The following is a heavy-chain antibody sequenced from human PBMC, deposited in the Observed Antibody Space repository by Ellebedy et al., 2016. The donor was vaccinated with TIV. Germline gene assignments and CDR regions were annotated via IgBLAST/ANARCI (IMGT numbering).Heavy chain of an antibody. D-gene: IGHD3-10*01. Sequence: GGSLRLXXAASGFTFSSYSMNWVRQAPGKGLEWVSSISSSSSYIYYADSVKGRFTISRDNAKNSLYLQMNSLRAEDTAVYYCARDRGITMVRGLDYWGQGTLVTVSS. CDR3: ARDRGITMVRGLDY. V-gene: IGHV3-21*01. J-gene: IGHJ4*02. CDR1: GFTFSSYS. CDR2: ISSSSSYI.